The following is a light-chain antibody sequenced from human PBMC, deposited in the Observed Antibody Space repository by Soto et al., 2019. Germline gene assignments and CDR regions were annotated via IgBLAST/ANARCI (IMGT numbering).Light chain of an antibody. Sequence: DIQMTQSPSTLSASVGDRVTISCRASRTVSNWLAWYQHQPGRAHRLLISRASTLESGVPPRFSGSGLGTEFTLTIDSLQPDVFGTYYCQQYNSYALSFGQGTRLEIK. CDR3: QQYNSYALS. J-gene: IGKJ5*01. CDR1: RTVSNW. V-gene: IGKV1-5*03. CDR2: RAS.